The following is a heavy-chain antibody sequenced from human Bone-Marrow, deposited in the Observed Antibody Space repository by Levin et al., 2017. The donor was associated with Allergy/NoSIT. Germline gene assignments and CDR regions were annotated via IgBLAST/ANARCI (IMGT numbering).Heavy chain of an antibody. CDR3: VHIARVGIKDF. Sequence: PGGSLRLSCAASGFTLSSNWMHWVRQVPGKGLVWVSRISSDGSSTNYADSVKGRFTISRDIPKNTLSLQMNSLRVEDTAVYYCVHIARVGIKDFWGQGTLVTVSS. V-gene: IGHV3-74*01. CDR2: ISSDGSST. D-gene: IGHD6-13*01. J-gene: IGHJ4*02. CDR1: GFTLSSNW.